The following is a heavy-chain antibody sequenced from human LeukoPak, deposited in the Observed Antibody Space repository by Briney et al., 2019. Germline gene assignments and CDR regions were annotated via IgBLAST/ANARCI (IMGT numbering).Heavy chain of an antibody. D-gene: IGHD3-10*01. CDR3: ARVGVSGFDY. CDR1: GFTFSSYI. V-gene: IGHV3-21*01. CDR2: ISSSSSYI. J-gene: IGHJ4*02. Sequence: TGGSLRLSCAASGFTFSSYIMNWVRQAPGKGLEWVSSISSSSSYIYYADSVKGRFTISRDNAKNSLYLQMNSLRAEDTAVYYCARVGVSGFDYWGQGTLVTVSS.